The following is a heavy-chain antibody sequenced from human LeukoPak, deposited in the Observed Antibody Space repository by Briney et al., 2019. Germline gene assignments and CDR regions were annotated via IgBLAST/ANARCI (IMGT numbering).Heavy chain of an antibody. Sequence: PGGSLRLSCTASGFTFGTYDMSWVRQAPGKGLEWVANIKEDGSIKYYVDSVKGRLTISRDNAKSSVYLQVNSLRAEDTALYYCARIGYSSSSIDYWGQGTLVTVSS. V-gene: IGHV3-7*01. D-gene: IGHD6-13*01. J-gene: IGHJ4*02. CDR2: IKEDGSIK. CDR1: GFTFGTYD. CDR3: ARIGYSSSSIDY.